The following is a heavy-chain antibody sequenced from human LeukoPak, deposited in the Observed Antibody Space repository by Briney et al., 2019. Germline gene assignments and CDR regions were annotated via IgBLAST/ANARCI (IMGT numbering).Heavy chain of an antibody. D-gene: IGHD3-9*01. V-gene: IGHV3-74*01. CDR1: GFTVSNYW. J-gene: IGHJ6*03. CDR3: ARATGYYTYYYYYYYMDV. Sequence: PGGSLRLSCAASGFTVSNYWMHWVRQAPGKGLVWVSRINSDGINTSYADSVKGRFTISRDNAKNTLNLQMNSLQTEDTAVYYCARATGYYTYYYYYYYMDVWGKGTTVTISS. CDR2: INSDGINT.